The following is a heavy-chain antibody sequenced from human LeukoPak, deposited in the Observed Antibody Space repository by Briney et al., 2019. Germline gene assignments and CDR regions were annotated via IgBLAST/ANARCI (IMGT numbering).Heavy chain of an antibody. Sequence: PSETLSLTCTVSGGSISSYYWSWIRQPPGKGLEWIGYIYYSGSTNYNPSLKSRVTISVDTSKNQFSLKLSSVTAADTAVYYCARDDSKYSSSWYGHWGQGTLVTVSS. CDR3: ARDDSKYSSSWYGH. D-gene: IGHD6-13*01. CDR2: IYYSGST. V-gene: IGHV4-59*12. CDR1: GGSISSYY. J-gene: IGHJ5*02.